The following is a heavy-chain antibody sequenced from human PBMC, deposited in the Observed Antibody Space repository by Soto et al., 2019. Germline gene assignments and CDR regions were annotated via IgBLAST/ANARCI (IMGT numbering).Heavy chain of an antibody. Sequence: GGSLRLSCAACGFTFRIYSMHWVRQSPGKGLEWVAVMWYDGTNKYYGESVKGRFTISRDNSENTLYLQLNSLRVEDTAVYYGARDATFGTKGGSFGLWGLGTLDTVSS. D-gene: IGHD3-16*01. CDR1: GFTFRIYS. J-gene: IGHJ1*01. CDR3: ARDATFGTKGGSFGL. CDR2: MWYDGTNK. V-gene: IGHV3-33*01.